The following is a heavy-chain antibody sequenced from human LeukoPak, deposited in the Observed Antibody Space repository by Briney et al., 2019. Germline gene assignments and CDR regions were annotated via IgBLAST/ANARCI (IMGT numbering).Heavy chain of an antibody. D-gene: IGHD1-26*01. J-gene: IGHJ3*01. CDR1: GFTFNNYG. CDR2: IRSDGNNK. CDR3: AREYSGSYYVAAFDV. V-gene: IGHV3-33*01. Sequence: GRSLRLSCAASGFTFNNYGMHWVRQAPGKGLEWVAVIRSDGNNKYYVDFVKGRFTVSRDKSKNTLYLQMNSLRAEDTAVYYCAREYSGSYYVAAFDVWGQGTLVTVSS.